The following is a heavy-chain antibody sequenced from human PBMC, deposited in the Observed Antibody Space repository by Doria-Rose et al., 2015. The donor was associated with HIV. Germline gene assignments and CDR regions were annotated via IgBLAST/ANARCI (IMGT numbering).Heavy chain of an antibody. V-gene: IGHV2-26*01. Sequence: QVTLKESGPVLVKPTETLTLTCTVSGVSLSSPGMGVSWIRQPPGKALEWLANIFSDDEGSYKPSLKSRLTISRVTSNSQVVLAMTDMDPVDTATYYCARIKSSRWYHKYYFDFWGQGTLVIVSA. CDR3: ARIKSSRWYHKYYFDF. D-gene: IGHD6-13*01. CDR1: GVSLSSPGMG. J-gene: IGHJ4*02. CDR2: IFSDDEG.